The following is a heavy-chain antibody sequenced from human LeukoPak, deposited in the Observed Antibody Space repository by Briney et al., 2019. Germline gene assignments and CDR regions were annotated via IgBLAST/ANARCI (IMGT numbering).Heavy chain of an antibody. Sequence: SGGSLRLSCAASGFSFSRNGMHWVRQAPGKGLEWVAVISYDGSSEYYADSVKGRFTISRDNSKNTLYLQMNSLRPGDTAVYYCAKARAGYYYFDSWGQGTLVTVSS. CDR3: AKARAGYYYFDS. V-gene: IGHV3-30*18. D-gene: IGHD2-21*01. CDR2: ISYDGSSE. J-gene: IGHJ4*02. CDR1: GFSFSRNG.